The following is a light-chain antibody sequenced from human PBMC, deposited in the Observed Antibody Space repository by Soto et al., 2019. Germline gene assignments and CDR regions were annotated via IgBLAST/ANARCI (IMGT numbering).Light chain of an antibody. J-gene: IGLJ2*01. Sequence: QSILTQPPSASGTPGQRVTISCSGSTSNIASNTVNWYQHLPGTAPKLLIYGNDQRPSGVPDRFSGSKSGTSASLAISGLQSEDEADYYCAAWADSLNGVVFGGGTQLTVL. CDR1: TSNIASNT. CDR2: GND. V-gene: IGLV1-44*01. CDR3: AAWADSLNGVV.